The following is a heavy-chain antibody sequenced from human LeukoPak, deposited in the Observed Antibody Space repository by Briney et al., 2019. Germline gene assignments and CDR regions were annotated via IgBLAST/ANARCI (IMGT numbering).Heavy chain of an antibody. J-gene: IGHJ3*02. CDR2: VNPGNGNT. Sequence: ASVKVSCKASGYTFVNYAIHWVRLAPGQRLEWMGWVNPGNGNTKYSQEFQDRVTITRDTSASTAYMELSNLRSEDMAVYYCARDRREYSSGDDAFDIWGQGTMVTVSS. CDR3: ARDRREYSSGDDAFDI. V-gene: IGHV1-3*03. D-gene: IGHD6-19*01. CDR1: GYTFVNYA.